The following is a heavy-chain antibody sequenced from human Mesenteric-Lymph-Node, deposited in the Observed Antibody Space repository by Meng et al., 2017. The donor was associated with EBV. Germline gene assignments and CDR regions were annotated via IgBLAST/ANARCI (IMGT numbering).Heavy chain of an antibody. V-gene: IGHV1-18*01. D-gene: IGHD2-2*01. Sequence: QVQLVQSGAEVKKPXXXXKXSXKASGYRFSDYGITWVRQAPGQGLEWMGWISAYNGNTNYAQKFQDRVTMTTDTSTNTLYMEVRSLTSDDTAVYYCARTYSTGWQYYCDYWSQGTLVTVSS. J-gene: IGHJ4*02. CDR1: GYRFSDYG. CDR2: ISAYNGNT. CDR3: ARTYSTGWQYYCDY.